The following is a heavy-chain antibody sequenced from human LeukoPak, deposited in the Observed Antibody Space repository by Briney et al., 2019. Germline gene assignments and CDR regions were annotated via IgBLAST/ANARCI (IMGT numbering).Heavy chain of an antibody. CDR3: ARDDYSSTSFDP. V-gene: IGHV1-69*13. Sequence: SVRVSCKASGGTFSNLGISWVRQAPGQGLEWMGGIIPIFGTANYAQKFQGRVTITADESTSTAYMELSSLRSEDTAVYYCARDDYSSTSFDPWGQGTLVTVSS. CDR2: IIPIFGTA. CDR1: GGTFSNLG. J-gene: IGHJ5*02. D-gene: IGHD6-13*01.